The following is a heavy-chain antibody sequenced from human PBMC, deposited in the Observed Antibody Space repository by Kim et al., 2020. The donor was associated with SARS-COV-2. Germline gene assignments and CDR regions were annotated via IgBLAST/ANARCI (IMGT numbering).Heavy chain of an antibody. J-gene: IGHJ6*03. V-gene: IGHV3-48*03. Sequence: GGSLRLSCAASGFTFSSYEMNWVRQAPGKGLEWVSYISSSGSTIYYADSVKGRFTISRDNAKNSLYLQMNSLRAEDTAVYYCASHRGYNWNYYYYYMDVWGKGTTVTVSS. CDR3: ASHRGYNWNYYYYYMDV. D-gene: IGHD1-20*01. CDR1: GFTFSSYE. CDR2: ISSSGSTI.